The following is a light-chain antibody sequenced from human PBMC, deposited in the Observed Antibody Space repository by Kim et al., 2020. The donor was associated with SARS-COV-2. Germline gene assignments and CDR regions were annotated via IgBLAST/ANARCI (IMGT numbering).Light chain of an antibody. Sequence: QSALTQPASVSGSPGQSITISRTGTSSDVGSYNLVSWYQHHPGKAPTLMIYEVSKRPSGVSNRFSGSKSGNTASLTISGLQAEDEADYYCCSYASSSTVVFGGGTQLTVL. J-gene: IGLJ2*01. V-gene: IGLV2-23*02. CDR2: EVS. CDR3: CSYASSSTVV. CDR1: SSDVGSYNL.